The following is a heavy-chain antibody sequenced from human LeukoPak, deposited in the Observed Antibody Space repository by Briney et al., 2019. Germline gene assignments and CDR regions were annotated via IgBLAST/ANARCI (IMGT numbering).Heavy chain of an antibody. D-gene: IGHD5-24*01. Sequence: PSETLSLTCTVSGGSISSDYWSWIRQPPGKGLEWIGYIYYSGSTNYNPSLKSRVTISVDTSKNQFSLKLSSVTAADTAVYYCARAGEGMATIPFDYWGQGTLVTVSS. V-gene: IGHV4-59*01. CDR2: IYYSGST. CDR3: ARAGEGMATIPFDY. J-gene: IGHJ4*02. CDR1: GGSISSDY.